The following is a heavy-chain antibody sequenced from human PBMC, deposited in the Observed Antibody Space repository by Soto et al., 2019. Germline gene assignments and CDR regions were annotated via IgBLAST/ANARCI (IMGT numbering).Heavy chain of an antibody. J-gene: IGHJ6*02. Sequence: GASVKVSCKASGYTFTSYGISWVRQAPGQGLEWMGWISAYNGNTNYAQKLQGRVTMTTDTSTSTAYMELRSLRSDDTAVYYCARRGSGLLWDNYGMDVWGQGTTVTVSS. V-gene: IGHV1-18*01. CDR1: GYTFTSYG. CDR3: ARRGSGLLWDNYGMDV. CDR2: ISAYNGNT. D-gene: IGHD6-19*01.